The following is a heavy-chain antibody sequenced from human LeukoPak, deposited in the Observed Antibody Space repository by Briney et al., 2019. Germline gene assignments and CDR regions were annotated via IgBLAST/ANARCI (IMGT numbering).Heavy chain of an antibody. V-gene: IGHV3-33*01. Sequence: GGSLRLSCAASGFTFSSYGMHWVRQAPGKGLEWVAVIWYDGSNKYYADSVKGRFTIPRDNSKNTLYLQMNSLRAEDTAVYYCARACSGGSCYPQDDYYYYGMDVWGKGTTVTVSS. CDR2: IWYDGSNK. D-gene: IGHD2-15*01. J-gene: IGHJ6*04. CDR3: ARACSGGSCYPQDDYYYYGMDV. CDR1: GFTFSSYG.